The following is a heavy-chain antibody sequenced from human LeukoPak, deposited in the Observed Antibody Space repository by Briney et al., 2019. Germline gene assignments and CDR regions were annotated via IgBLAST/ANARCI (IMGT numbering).Heavy chain of an antibody. D-gene: IGHD7-27*01. CDR2: IYYSGST. CDR3: ARGKNPLEVSLGY. CDR1: GGSISSYY. J-gene: IGHJ4*02. Sequence: PSETLSLTCTVSGGSISSYYWSWIQQPPGKGLEWIGYIYYSGSTNYNPSLKSRVTISVDTSKNQFSLKLSSVTAADTAVYYCARGKNPLEVSLGYWGQGTLVTVSS. V-gene: IGHV4-59*01.